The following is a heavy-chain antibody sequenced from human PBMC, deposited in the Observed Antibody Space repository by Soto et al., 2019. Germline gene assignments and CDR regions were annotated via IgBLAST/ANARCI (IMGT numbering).Heavy chain of an antibody. J-gene: IGHJ4*02. CDR2: ISSSSSYT. D-gene: IGHD3-22*01. Sequence: QVQLVESGGGLVKPGGSLRLSCAASGFTFSDYYMSWIRQAPGKGLEWVSYISSSSSYTNYADSVKGRFTISRDNAKNSLYLQMNSLRAEDTAVYYCARNDYYDSSGYFPLLLDYWGQGTLVTVSS. V-gene: IGHV3-11*06. CDR3: ARNDYYDSSGYFPLLLDY. CDR1: GFTFSDYY.